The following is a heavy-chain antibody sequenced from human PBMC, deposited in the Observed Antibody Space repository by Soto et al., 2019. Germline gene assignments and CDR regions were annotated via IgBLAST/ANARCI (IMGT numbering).Heavy chain of an antibody. CDR1: GFTFRNAW. Sequence: GGSLRLSCAASGFTFRNAWMNWVRQAPGKGREWVGRIKSKTDGGTTDYAAPVQGRFTISRDDSTNTLYLQMNSLKPEDTAVYYCTTGIIAVAGSGPSNGMDVWGQGTTVTVSS. V-gene: IGHV3-15*07. CDR2: IKSKTDGGTT. J-gene: IGHJ6*02. CDR3: TTGIIAVAGSGPSNGMDV. D-gene: IGHD6-19*01.